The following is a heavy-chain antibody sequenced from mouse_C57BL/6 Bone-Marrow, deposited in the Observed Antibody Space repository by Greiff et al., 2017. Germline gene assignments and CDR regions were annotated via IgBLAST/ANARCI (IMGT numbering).Heavy chain of an antibody. CDR3: ARQGEGYYNAMDY. V-gene: IGHV2-6-1*01. Sequence: VKLMESRPGLVAPSQSLSITCTVSGFSLTSYGVHWVRQPPGKGLEWLVVIWSDGSTTYNSALKSRLSISKDNSKSQVFLKMNSLQTDDTAMYYCARQGEGYYNAMDYWGQGTSVTVSS. CDR1: GFSLTSYG. J-gene: IGHJ4*01. CDR2: IWSDGST.